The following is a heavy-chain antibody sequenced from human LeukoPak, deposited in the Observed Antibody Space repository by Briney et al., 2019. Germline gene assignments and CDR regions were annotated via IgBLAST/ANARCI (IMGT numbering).Heavy chain of an antibody. CDR1: GFTVSSNY. J-gene: IGHJ4*02. CDR3: ARGAGYYDILTAYFDY. CDR2: IYSGGST. Sequence: PGGSLRLSCAASGFTVSSNYMSWVRQAPGKGLEWVSVIYSGGSTYYADSVKGRFTISRDNSKNTLYLQMNSLRAEDTAVYYCARGAGYYDILTAYFDYWGQGTLVTVSS. D-gene: IGHD3-9*01. V-gene: IGHV3-53*01.